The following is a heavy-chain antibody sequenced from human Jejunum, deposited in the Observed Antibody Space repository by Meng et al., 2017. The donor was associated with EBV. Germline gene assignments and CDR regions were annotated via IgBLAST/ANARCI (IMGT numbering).Heavy chain of an antibody. Sequence: QVQLQQWGAGLLKPSETLSLTVDVYRGSFSGYYWSWIRQHPGKGLEWIGEINHSGSTNYNPSLRSRVTISVETSKNQFSLRLNSVTAADTAVYYCARVAFSYTTRSLDSWGQGTLVTVSS. J-gene: IGHJ4*02. CDR1: RGSFSGYY. CDR3: ARVAFSYTTRSLDS. V-gene: IGHV4-34*02. D-gene: IGHD3-16*02. CDR2: INHSGST.